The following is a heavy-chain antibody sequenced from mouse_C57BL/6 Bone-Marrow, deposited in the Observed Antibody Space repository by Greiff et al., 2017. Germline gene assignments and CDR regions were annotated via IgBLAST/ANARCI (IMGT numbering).Heavy chain of an antibody. CDR3: ASGRAIYDGYYYAMDY. CDR1: GYSFTGYF. J-gene: IGHJ4*01. Sequence: EVQLQQSGPELVKPGDSVKISCKASGYSFTGYFMNWVMQSHGKSLEWIGRINPYNGDTFYNQKFKGKATLTVDKSSSTAHMELRSLTSEDSAVYYCASGRAIYDGYYYAMDYWGQGTSVTVSS. D-gene: IGHD2-3*01. CDR2: INPYNGDT. V-gene: IGHV1-20*01.